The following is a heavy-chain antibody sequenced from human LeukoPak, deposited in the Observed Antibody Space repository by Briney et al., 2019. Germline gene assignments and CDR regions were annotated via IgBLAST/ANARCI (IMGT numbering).Heavy chain of an antibody. V-gene: IGHV4-39*01. J-gene: IGHJ6*03. CDR1: GGSIYSTTYY. CDR2: MYYDGST. D-gene: IGHD3-22*01. CDR3: ARGRHDITMIVVVMTSVSYYLDV. Sequence: SETLSLACTVSGGSIYSTTYYWGWIRQPPGKGLEWIGSMYYDGSTYYNPSLKSRVTISVDTSKNQFSLKLRSVTAADTAVYYCARGRHDITMIVVVMTSVSYYLDVWGKGTTVTVS.